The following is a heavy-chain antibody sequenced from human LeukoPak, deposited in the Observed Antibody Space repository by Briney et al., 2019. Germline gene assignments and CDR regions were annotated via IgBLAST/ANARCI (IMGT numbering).Heavy chain of an antibody. Sequence: ASVKVSCKASGYTFTSYYMHWVRQAPGQGLEWMGIINPSGGSTSYAQKFQGRVTMTRDMSTSTVYMELGSLRSEDTAVYYCARDSSVLRFLERLLESLDYWGQGTLVTVSS. CDR3: ARDSSVLRFLERLLESLDY. D-gene: IGHD3-3*01. CDR1: GYTFTSYY. CDR2: INPSGGST. J-gene: IGHJ4*02. V-gene: IGHV1-46*01.